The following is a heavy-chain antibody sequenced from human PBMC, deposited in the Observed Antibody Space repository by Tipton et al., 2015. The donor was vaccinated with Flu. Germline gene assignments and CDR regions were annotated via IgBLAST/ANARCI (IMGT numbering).Heavy chain of an antibody. CDR3: ARGPLPDSNWYNGMDV. J-gene: IGHJ6*02. CDR1: GFTFSTYD. V-gene: IGHV3-13*01. CDR2: IGSAGDT. D-gene: IGHD6-13*01. Sequence: GSLRLSCAASGFTFSTYDIHWVRQVTGKGLEWVSAIGSAGDTYYSDSVKGRFTISRDNVRNSLYLQMNNLRVGDTAVYYCARGPLPDSNWYNGMDVWGQGTTVTVS.